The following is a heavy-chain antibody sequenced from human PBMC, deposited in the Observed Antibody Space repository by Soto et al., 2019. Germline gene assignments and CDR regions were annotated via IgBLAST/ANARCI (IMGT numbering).Heavy chain of an antibody. CDR2: IIPIFGTA. V-gene: IGHV1-69*01. Sequence: SVKVSFKASGSTFSSYSLSWVRQASVQGLEWMGVIIPIFGTANYPQKFQGRVTITADESTSTAYMELSSLRSVDTAVYYCARDEYYYGSGIGNHIYYYYGMDVWGQGTTVTVSS. J-gene: IGHJ6*02. D-gene: IGHD3-10*01. CDR3: ARDEYYYGSGIGNHIYYYYGMDV. CDR1: GSTFSSYS.